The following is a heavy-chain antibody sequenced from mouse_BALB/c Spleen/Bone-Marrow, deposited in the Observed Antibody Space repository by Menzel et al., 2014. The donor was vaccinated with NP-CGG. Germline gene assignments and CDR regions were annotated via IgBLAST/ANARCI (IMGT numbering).Heavy chain of an antibody. CDR3: ARGTYGAMDY. J-gene: IGHJ4*01. CDR1: GYSITSGYN. V-gene: IGHV3-1*02. Sequence: EVMLVESGPDLVKPSRSLSLPCSVTGYSITSGYNCHWIRQFPGNKLEWMGYIRYSDSTNYNPSLKSRISITRDTSKNQFFLQLNSVTTEDTATYYCARGTYGAMDYWGQGTSVTVSS. CDR2: IRYSDST. D-gene: IGHD5-1*01.